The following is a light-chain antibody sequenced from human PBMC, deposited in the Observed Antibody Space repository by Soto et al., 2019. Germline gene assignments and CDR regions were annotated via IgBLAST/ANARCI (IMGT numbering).Light chain of an antibody. V-gene: IGKV3-20*01. CDR1: QSVSSSY. Sequence: EIVLTQSPGTLSLSPGERATLSCRASQSVSSSYFAWYQQKPGQAPRLLIYGASSRATGIPDRFSGSGSGTDFTLTISRLEPEDFAVYYCQQYGSSSWTCGQGTKVEIK. CDR2: GAS. CDR3: QQYGSSSWT. J-gene: IGKJ1*01.